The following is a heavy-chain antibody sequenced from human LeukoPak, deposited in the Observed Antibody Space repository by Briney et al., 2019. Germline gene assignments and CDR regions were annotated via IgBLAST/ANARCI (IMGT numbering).Heavy chain of an antibody. V-gene: IGHV3-66*02. J-gene: IGHJ4*02. CDR2: IYTGGST. CDR3: ARDPRDGYNDLDY. Sequence: GESLKISCAASGFTVSSKYMNWVRQAPGKGLEWVSVIYTGGSTYYADSVKGRFTISRDNSKNTVYLQMNSLKAEDTAMYYCARDPRDGYNDLDYWGQGTLVTVSS. CDR1: GFTVSSKY. D-gene: IGHD5-24*01.